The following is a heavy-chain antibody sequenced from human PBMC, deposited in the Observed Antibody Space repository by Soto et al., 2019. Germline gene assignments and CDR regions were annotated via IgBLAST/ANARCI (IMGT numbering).Heavy chain of an antibody. V-gene: IGHV3-23*05. CDR1: GFTFRNCA. CDR3: ARTMEDPITMVRGVIITYQGAFDI. Sequence: PGGSLRLSCAASGFTFRNCAMNWVRQAPGRGLEWVSTISNSGSTYYADAVKGRFTISRDNSKNTLYLQMNSLRAEDTAVYYCARTMEDPITMVRGVIITYQGAFDIWGQGTMVT. J-gene: IGHJ3*02. D-gene: IGHD3-10*01. CDR2: ISNSGST.